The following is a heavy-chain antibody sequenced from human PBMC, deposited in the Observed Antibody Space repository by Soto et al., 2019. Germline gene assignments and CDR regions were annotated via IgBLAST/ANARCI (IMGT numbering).Heavy chain of an antibody. D-gene: IGHD3-3*01. J-gene: IGHJ4*02. CDR2: IYPGDSDT. CDR3: ARQDPRVTIFGVTHGLDY. CDR1: GYSFTSYW. V-gene: IGHV5-51*01. Sequence: GESLKISCKGSGYSFTSYWIGWVRQMPGKGLEWMGIIYPGDSDTRYSPSFQGQVTISADKSISTAYLQWSSLKASDTAMYYCARQDPRVTIFGVTHGLDYWGQGTLVTVSS.